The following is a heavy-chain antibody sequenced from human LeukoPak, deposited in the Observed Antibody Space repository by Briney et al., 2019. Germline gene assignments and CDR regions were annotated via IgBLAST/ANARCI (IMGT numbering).Heavy chain of an antibody. D-gene: IGHD1/OR15-1a*01. J-gene: IGHJ4*02. CDR2: INPNSGDT. Sequence: ASVKVSCKASGYTLTDYYIHWVRQAPGQGLEWMGWINPNSGDTTYAQKFQGRVTMTRDTCISSAYMDLSRLNSDDTAVYFCAREEQYNNFFDYWGQGTLVTVSS. CDR1: GYTLTDYY. V-gene: IGHV1-2*02. CDR3: AREEQYNNFFDY.